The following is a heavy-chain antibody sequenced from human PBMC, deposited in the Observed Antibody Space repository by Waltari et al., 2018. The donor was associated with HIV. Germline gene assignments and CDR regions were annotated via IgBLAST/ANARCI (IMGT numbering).Heavy chain of an antibody. V-gene: IGHV5-51*01. J-gene: IGHJ1*01. CDR2: INPVTSDT. D-gene: IGHD3-9*01. Sequence: EVQLVQSRKEIKKPGESLKISCKGSGYKFNTYWIGWVRQMPGKGLAWMGIINPVTSDTRYSLSSQGHVTISADTSVTTAYLHWRSLKASDTAKYYCVVGPHYFDGPEGRGRLDYFQNWGQGTLVTVSS. CDR1: GYKFNTYW. CDR3: VVGPHYFDGPEGRGRLDYFQN.